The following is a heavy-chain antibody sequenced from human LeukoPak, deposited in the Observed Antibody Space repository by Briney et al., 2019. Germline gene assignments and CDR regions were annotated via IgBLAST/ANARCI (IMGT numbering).Heavy chain of an antibody. D-gene: IGHD3-22*01. V-gene: IGHV4-39*01. CDR1: GGSISSSSYY. J-gene: IGHJ6*02. Sequence: SETLSLTCTVSGGSISSSSYYWGWIRQPPGTGLEWIGSIYYSGSTYYNPSLKSRVTISVDTSKNQFSLKLSSVTAADTAVYYCARTRRYYDSSGYPVWGQGTTVTVSS. CDR2: IYYSGST. CDR3: ARTRRYYDSSGYPV.